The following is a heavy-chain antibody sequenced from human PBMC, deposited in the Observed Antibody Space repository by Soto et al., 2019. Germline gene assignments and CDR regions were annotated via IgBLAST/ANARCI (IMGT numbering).Heavy chain of an antibody. J-gene: IGHJ6*02. D-gene: IGHD2-2*01. CDR2: IYYSGTT. CDR1: GGSISSGGYC. V-gene: IGHV4-30-2*03. CDR3: ARLHGYCISSSCHGHYAMDV. Sequence: PSETLSLTWAVSGGSISSGGYCWSWIRQPPGKGLEWIGYIYYSGTTYYNPSLNSRVTVSVDTSKNQFSLKVTSVTAADTAVYYCARLHGYCISSSCHGHYAMDVWGQGTTVTVSS.